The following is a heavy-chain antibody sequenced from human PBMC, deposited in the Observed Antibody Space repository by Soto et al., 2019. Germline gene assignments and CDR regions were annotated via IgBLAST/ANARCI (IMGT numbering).Heavy chain of an antibody. D-gene: IGHD5-12*01. Sequence: GESLKISCKGSGYSFTSYWIGWVRQMPGKGLEWMGIIYPGDSDTRYSPSFQGQVTISADKSISTAYLQWSSLKASDTAMYYCARRKGRGYSGYDNYYFDYWGQGTLVTVSS. CDR1: GYSFTSYW. J-gene: IGHJ4*02. CDR3: ARRKGRGYSGYDNYYFDY. CDR2: IYPGDSDT. V-gene: IGHV5-51*01.